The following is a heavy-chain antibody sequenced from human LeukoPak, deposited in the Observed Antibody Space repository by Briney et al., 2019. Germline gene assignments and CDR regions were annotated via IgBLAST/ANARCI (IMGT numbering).Heavy chain of an antibody. CDR1: GFTFISYG. D-gene: IGHD5-18*01. Sequence: GGSLLLSCAASGFTFISYGMHWVRQAPGKGLEGVAVIWYDGSNKYYADSVKGRFTISRDNSKNTLYLQMNSLRAEDTAVFYCARDPNRGYSYGYVDYWGQGTLVTVSS. CDR2: IWYDGSNK. J-gene: IGHJ4*02. V-gene: IGHV3-33*01. CDR3: ARDPNRGYSYGYVDY.